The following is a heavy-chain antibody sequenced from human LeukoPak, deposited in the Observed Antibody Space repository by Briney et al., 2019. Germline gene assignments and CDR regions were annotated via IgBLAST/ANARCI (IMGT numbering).Heavy chain of an antibody. V-gene: IGHV4-59*01. J-gene: IGHJ3*02. D-gene: IGHD3-3*01. CDR3: ASVANDFWSGYSTRGAFDI. CDR1: GGPISSYY. CDR2: IYYSGST. Sequence: PSETLSLTCTVSGGPISSYYWSWIRQPPGKGLEWIGYIYYSGSTNNNPSFKSRVTMSVDTSKNQFYLKLSSVTAADTAVYYCASVANDFWSGYSTRGAFDIWGQGTMVSVSS.